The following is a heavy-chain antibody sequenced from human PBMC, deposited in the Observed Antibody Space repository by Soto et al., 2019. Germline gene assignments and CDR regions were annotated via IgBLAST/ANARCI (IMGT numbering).Heavy chain of an antibody. J-gene: IGHJ6*02. CDR3: ARVGYCTNGVCFPNYYGKDV. CDR1: GGSISSGGYY. Sequence: PSETLSLTCTVSGGSISSGGYYWSWIRQHPGKGLEWIGYIYYSGSTYYNPSLKSRVTISVDTSKNQFSLKLSSVTAADTAVYYCARVGYCTNGVCFPNYYGKDVWGQGTTVTVSS. D-gene: IGHD2-8*01. CDR2: IYYSGST. V-gene: IGHV4-31*03.